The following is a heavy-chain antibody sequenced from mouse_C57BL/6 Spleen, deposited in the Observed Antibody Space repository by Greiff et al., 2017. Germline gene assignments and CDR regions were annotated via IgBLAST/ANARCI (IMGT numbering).Heavy chain of an antibody. CDR2: LNPGSGGT. Sequence: QVQLQQSGAELVRPGTSVKVSCKASGYAFTNYLIEWVKQRPGQGLEWIGVLNPGSGGTNYNEKFKGKATLTADKSSSTAYMQLSSLTSEDSAVYFCAREMVRGIMDYWGQGTSVTVSS. D-gene: IGHD2-3*01. V-gene: IGHV1-54*01. CDR3: AREMVRGIMDY. CDR1: GYAFTNYL. J-gene: IGHJ4*01.